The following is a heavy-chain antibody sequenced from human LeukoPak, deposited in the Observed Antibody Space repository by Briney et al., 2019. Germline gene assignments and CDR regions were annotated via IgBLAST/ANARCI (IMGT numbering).Heavy chain of an antibody. CDR2: INHSGST. CDR1: GGSFSGYY. J-gene: IGHJ2*01. CDR3: ARGVPMVRGAPGRYFDL. V-gene: IGHV4-34*01. Sequence: SETLSLTCAVYGGSFSGYYWSWIRQPPGKGLEWIGEINHSGSTNYNPSLKSRVTISVDTSKNQFSLKLSSVTAADTAVYYCARGVPMVRGAPGRYFDLWGRGTLSLSPQ. D-gene: IGHD3-10*01.